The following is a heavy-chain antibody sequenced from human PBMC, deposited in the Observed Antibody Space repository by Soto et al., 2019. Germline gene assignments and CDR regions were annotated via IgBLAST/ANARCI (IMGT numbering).Heavy chain of an antibody. D-gene: IGHD6-13*01. CDR1: GFTFISYG. V-gene: IGHV3-30*18. Sequence: GGSLRLSCAASGFTFISYGMHWVRQAPGKGLEWVAVISYDGSNKYYADSVKGRFTISRGNSKNTLYLQMNSLRAEDTAVYYCAKESHSSSWYSDWFDPWGQGTLVTVSS. CDR3: AKESHSSSWYSDWFDP. J-gene: IGHJ5*02. CDR2: ISYDGSNK.